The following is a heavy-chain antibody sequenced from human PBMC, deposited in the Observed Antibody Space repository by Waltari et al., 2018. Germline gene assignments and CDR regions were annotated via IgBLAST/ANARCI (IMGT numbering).Heavy chain of an antibody. V-gene: IGHV3-30*02. Sequence: QVQLVESGGGVVQPGGSLRLSCAASGFTFRSYGMHWVRQAPGKGLEWVAFIRYDGSNKYYADSVKGRFTISRDNSKNTLYLQMNSLRAEDTAVYYCAKGKTGTTIGDFDYWGQGTLVTASS. CDR1: GFTFRSYG. D-gene: IGHD1-7*01. CDR3: AKGKTGTTIGDFDY. CDR2: IRYDGSNK. J-gene: IGHJ4*02.